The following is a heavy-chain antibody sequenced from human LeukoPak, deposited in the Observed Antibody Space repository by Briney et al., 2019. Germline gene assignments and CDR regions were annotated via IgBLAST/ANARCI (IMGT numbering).Heavy chain of an antibody. D-gene: IGHD1-1*01. J-gene: IGHJ4*02. CDR2: IYYDGSNI. Sequence: GRSLTLSCAASEFTFTTYGMHWVRQAPGKGLEWVAFIYYDGSNIYYADYVKGRFTISRDISKDTLYLQMDSLRAEDTAIYYCARDWKTNSFDYWGQGTLVTVSS. CDR1: EFTFTTYG. CDR3: ARDWKTNSFDY. V-gene: IGHV3-33*01.